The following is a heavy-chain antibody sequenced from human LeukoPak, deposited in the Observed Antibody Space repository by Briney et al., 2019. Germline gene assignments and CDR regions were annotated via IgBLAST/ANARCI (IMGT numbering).Heavy chain of an antibody. D-gene: IGHD4-11*01. CDR3: ARDQEGLDYLFDY. J-gene: IGHJ4*02. Sequence: PGGSLRLSCAASGFTFSDYYMSLIRQAPGKGLEWVSYISSSGSTIYYADSVKGRFTISRDNAKNSLYLQMNSLRAEDTAVYYCARDQEGLDYLFDYWGQGTLVTVSS. CDR2: ISSSGSTI. V-gene: IGHV3-11*01. CDR1: GFTFSDYY.